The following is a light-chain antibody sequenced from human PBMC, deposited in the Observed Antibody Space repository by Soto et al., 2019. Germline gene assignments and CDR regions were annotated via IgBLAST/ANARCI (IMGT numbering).Light chain of an antibody. Sequence: IQLTQSPSSLSASVGERVTLTCRASQSISAWLAWYQQKPGKAPKLLIYKASSLESGVPSRFSGSGSGTEFTLTISSLQPDDFATYYCQQYNGYRWTFGQGTKVDIK. V-gene: IGKV1-5*03. CDR1: QSISAW. J-gene: IGKJ1*01. CDR3: QQYNGYRWT. CDR2: KAS.